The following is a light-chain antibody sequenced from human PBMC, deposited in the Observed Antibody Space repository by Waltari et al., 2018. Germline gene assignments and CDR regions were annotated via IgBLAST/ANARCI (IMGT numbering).Light chain of an antibody. CDR2: WAS. J-gene: IGKJ1*01. CDR1: LNSANEKNS. V-gene: IGKV4-1*01. Sequence: LNSANEKNSLTWYQQKPGQPPRLLIYWASTRESGVPDRFSGSGSGTDFTLTISSLQAEDVATYYCQQYSSTPWTFGQGTKVEIK. CDR3: QQYSSTPWT.